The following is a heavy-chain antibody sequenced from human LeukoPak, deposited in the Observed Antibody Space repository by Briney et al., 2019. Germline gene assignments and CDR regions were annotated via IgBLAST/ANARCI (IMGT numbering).Heavy chain of an antibody. D-gene: IGHD1-26*01. J-gene: IGHJ4*02. CDR2: ISDNGGST. V-gene: IGHV3-23*01. Sequence: PGGPLRLSCAASGFTFNTYTMSWVRQAPGKGLEWVSIISDNGGSTYYGDSVKGRFTISRDNSKNTLYLQMNSLRAEDTAVYYCAKGRWDPGYYFKYWGQGTLVTVSS. CDR3: AKGRWDPGYYFKY. CDR1: GFTFNTYT.